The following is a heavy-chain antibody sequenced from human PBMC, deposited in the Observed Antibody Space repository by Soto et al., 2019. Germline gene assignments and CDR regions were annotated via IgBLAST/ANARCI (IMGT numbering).Heavy chain of an antibody. J-gene: IGHJ4*02. V-gene: IGHV3-33*01. CDR3: ARNTPVSSGWYFDY. CDR2: IWYDGSNK. Sequence: QVQLVESGGGVVQPGRSLRLSCAASGFTFSSYGMHWVRQAPGKGLEWVAVIWYDGSNKYYADSVKGRFTISRDNSKNTLYLQMNSLRAEDTAVYYCARNTPVSSGWYFDYWGQGTLVTVSS. D-gene: IGHD6-19*01. CDR1: GFTFSSYG.